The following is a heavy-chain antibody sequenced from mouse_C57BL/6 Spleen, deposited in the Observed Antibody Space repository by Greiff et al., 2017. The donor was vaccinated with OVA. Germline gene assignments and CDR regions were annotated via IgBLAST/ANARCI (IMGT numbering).Heavy chain of an antibody. V-gene: IGHV1-9*01. CDR1: GYTFPGYW. J-gene: IGHJ2*01. CDR3: ARKFSFDY. Sequence: QVPVKQSGAELMNPGASVKLSCKATGYTFPGYWIEWVKPRPGHGLEWIGEILPGSGSTNYNEKFKGKATFTADTSSNTAYMQLSSLTTENSAIYDCARKFSFDYWGQGTTLTVSS. CDR2: ILPGSGST.